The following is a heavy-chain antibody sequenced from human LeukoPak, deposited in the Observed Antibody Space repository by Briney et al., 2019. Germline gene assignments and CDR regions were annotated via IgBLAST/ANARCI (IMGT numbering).Heavy chain of an antibody. CDR1: GFTFSSHG. D-gene: IGHD1-26*01. Sequence: GRSLRLSCAASGFTFSSHGMHWVRQAPGKGLDWVAVIWYDGGNKYYADSVKGRFTITRDNSKNTLDLQMNSLRAEDTAVYYCARMSGSHLDNWGQGALVTVSS. J-gene: IGHJ4*02. V-gene: IGHV3-33*01. CDR3: ARMSGSHLDN. CDR2: IWYDGGNK.